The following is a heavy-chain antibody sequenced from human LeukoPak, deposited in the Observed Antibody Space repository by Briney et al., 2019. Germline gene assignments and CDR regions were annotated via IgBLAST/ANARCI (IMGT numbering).Heavy chain of an antibody. CDR2: ILSHGRND. CDR3: ARGLPGGFDY. Sequence: PGGSLRLSCAASGFTFSNYDMHWVRQAPGKGLQWVAGILSHGRNDYYADSVRGRFIITRDNSKNTLFLQMSSLRPEDTAGYFCARGLPGGFDYWGQGTLVTVSS. D-gene: IGHD3-16*01. V-gene: IGHV3-30*15. CDR1: GFTFSNYD. J-gene: IGHJ4*02.